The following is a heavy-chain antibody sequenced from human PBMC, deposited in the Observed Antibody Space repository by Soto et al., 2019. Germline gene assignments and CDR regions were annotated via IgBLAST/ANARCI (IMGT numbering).Heavy chain of an antibody. CDR2: INHRGST. Sequence: SETLSLTCAVYGGSFSGYYWTWIRQPPGKGLEWIGEINHRGSTNYNPSLKSRVTISVDRSKNQFSLNLSSVTAADTAVYYCARVEYIWNQRNSGSFDSWGQGTLVTVSS. CDR1: GGSFSGYY. CDR3: ARVEYIWNQRNSGSFDS. D-gene: IGHD1-1*01. V-gene: IGHV4-34*01. J-gene: IGHJ4*02.